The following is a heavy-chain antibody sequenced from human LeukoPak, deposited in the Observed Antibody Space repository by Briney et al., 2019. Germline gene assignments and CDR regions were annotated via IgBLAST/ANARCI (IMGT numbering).Heavy chain of an antibody. Sequence: GGSLRLSCAASGFTFSSYGMHWVRQAPGKGLEWVAVISYDGSNKYYADSVKGRFTIPRDNSKNTLYLQMNSLRAEDTAVYYCAKDLWIEGYCSSTSCSNYPYDYWGQGTLVTVSS. D-gene: IGHD2-2*01. CDR1: GFTFSSYG. V-gene: IGHV3-30*18. CDR3: AKDLWIEGYCSSTSCSNYPYDY. J-gene: IGHJ4*02. CDR2: ISYDGSNK.